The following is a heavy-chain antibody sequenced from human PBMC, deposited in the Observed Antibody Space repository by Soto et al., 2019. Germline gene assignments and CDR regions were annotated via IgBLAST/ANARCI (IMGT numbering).Heavy chain of an antibody. D-gene: IGHD2-2*01. Sequence: SETLSLTCTVSGGSISSYYWSWIRQPPGKGLEWIGYIYYSGSTNYNPSLKSRVTISVDTSKNQFSLKLSSVTAADTAVYYCARGEVPAAMGGNWFDPWGQGTLVTVSS. V-gene: IGHV4-59*01. CDR3: ARGEVPAAMGGNWFDP. CDR2: IYYSGST. J-gene: IGHJ5*02. CDR1: GGSISSYY.